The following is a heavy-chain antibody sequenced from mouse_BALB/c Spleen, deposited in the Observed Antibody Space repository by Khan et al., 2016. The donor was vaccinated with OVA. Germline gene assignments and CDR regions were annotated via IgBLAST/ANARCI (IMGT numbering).Heavy chain of an antibody. CDR1: GYSFTSYY. J-gene: IGHJ3*01. Sequence: VQLQQSGPELMKPGASVKISCKASGYSFTSYYIHWMMQSHGKSLEWIGYIDPFSGGTTYNQKFKGQATLTVDKSSSTAYIRLRNLTSEDSAVYYCARHGFVACFTYWGQGTLVTVSA. D-gene: IGHD2-2*01. V-gene: IGHV1-31*01. CDR3: ARHGFVACFTY. CDR2: IDPFSGGT.